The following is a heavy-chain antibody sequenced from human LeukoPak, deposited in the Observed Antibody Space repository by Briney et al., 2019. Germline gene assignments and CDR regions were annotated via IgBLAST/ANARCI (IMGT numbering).Heavy chain of an antibody. CDR1: GGSISSYY. CDR3: ARSLSYGGASGFDY. D-gene: IGHD4-23*01. V-gene: IGHV4-59*01. J-gene: IGHJ4*02. Sequence: ASETLSLTCTVSGGSISSYYWSWIRQPPGKGLEWIGYIYYSGSTNYNPSLKSRVTISVDTSKNQFSLKLSSVTAADTAVYYCARSLSYGGASGFDYWGQGTLVTVSS. CDR2: IYYSGST.